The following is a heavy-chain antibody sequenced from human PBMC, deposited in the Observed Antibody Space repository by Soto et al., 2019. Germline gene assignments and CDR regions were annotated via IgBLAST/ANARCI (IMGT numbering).Heavy chain of an antibody. D-gene: IGHD3-9*01. CDR1: GGSSSSGGYY. CDR3: ARGHGYYDILHLNWFDP. Sequence: PSETLSLTCTVSGGSSSSGGYYWSWIRQHPGKGLEWIGYIYYSGSTYYNPSLKSRVTISVDTSKNQFSLKLSSVTAADTAVYYCARGHGYYDILHLNWFDPWGQGTLVPVSS. J-gene: IGHJ5*02. V-gene: IGHV4-31*03. CDR2: IYYSGST.